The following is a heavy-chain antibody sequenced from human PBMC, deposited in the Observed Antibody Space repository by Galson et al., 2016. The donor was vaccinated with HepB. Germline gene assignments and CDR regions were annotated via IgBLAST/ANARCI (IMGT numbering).Heavy chain of an antibody. V-gene: IGHV3-30*09. D-gene: IGHD3-3*01. CDR2: ILYDGSNT. CDR3: AKITTDFGSGYYSDY. J-gene: IGHJ4*02. CDR1: GFSFSDYA. Sequence: SLRLSCAASGFSFSDYAVHWVRQAPGKGLEWVATILYDGSNTYYVDSVKGRFAVSRDNSKNTVYLQMNSLRVEDTALYYCAKITTDFGSGYYSDYWGQGTLVIVSS.